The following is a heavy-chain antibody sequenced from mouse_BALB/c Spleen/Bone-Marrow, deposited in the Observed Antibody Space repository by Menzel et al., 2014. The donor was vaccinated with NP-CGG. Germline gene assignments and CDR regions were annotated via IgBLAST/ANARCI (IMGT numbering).Heavy chain of an antibody. Sequence: EVKLMESGPELVKPRASVKMSCKASGYTFTSYVLHWVKQTPGQGLEWIGYIYPYNDVTKYNEKFKAKATLTSDKSSSTAYMDLSSLTSEDSAVYYCAREGMSTGDYWGQGTTLTVSS. D-gene: IGHD2-4*01. CDR1: GYTFTSYV. CDR2: IYPYNDVT. CDR3: AREGMSTGDY. V-gene: IGHV1-14*01. J-gene: IGHJ2*01.